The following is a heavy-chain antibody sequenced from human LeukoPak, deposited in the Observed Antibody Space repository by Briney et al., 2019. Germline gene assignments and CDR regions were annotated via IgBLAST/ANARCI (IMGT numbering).Heavy chain of an antibody. D-gene: IGHD6-19*01. CDR2: ISSSGSFI. J-gene: IGHJ4*02. CDR1: GFTFSSQA. V-gene: IGHV3-21*01. Sequence: GGSLRLSCSASGFTFSSQAMSWVRQAPGKGLEWVSFISSSGSFIYYADSVKGRFTISRDNAKNSLYLQMNSLRAEDTAVYYCARDRFGGWSSGGFDYWGQGTLVTVSS. CDR3: ARDRFGGWSSGGFDY.